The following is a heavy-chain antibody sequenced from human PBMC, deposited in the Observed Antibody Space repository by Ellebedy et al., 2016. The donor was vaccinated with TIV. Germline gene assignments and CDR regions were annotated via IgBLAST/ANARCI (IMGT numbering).Heavy chain of an antibody. CDR2: IYPGESIT. CDR3: ARQGERTFDY. V-gene: IGHV5-51*01. Sequence: KVSCKGSGYSFTSYWIGWVRQMPGTGLEWLGIIYPGESITKYSPSFQGQVTISADKSISTAYLQLSSLKASDTAMYYCARQGERTFDYWGQGTLVTVSS. J-gene: IGHJ4*02. CDR1: GYSFTSYW. D-gene: IGHD1-1*01.